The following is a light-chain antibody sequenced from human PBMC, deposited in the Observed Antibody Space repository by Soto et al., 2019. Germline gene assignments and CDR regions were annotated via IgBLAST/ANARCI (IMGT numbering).Light chain of an antibody. CDR3: QQYENDWT. V-gene: IGKV1-5*01. Sequence: DIQMTQSPSTLSATAGDRVTITCRASQSISSWLAWCQHKPGKAPKLLIYDASNLDSGVQSRFGGSVSGTYCSLTISNRQPDECVTYYCQQYENDWTHVQGTKLDIK. CDR2: DAS. CDR1: QSISSW. J-gene: IGKJ1*01.